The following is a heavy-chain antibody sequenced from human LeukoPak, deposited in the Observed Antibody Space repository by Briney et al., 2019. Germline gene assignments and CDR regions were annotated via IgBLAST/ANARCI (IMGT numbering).Heavy chain of an antibody. CDR3: ARDSGSSGWSTLDY. D-gene: IGHD6-19*01. CDR2: INHSGST. V-gene: IGHV4-34*01. CDR1: GGSFSGYY. J-gene: IGHJ4*02. Sequence: SETLSLTCAVYGGSFSGYYWSWIRQPPGKGLEWIGEINHSGSTNYNPSLKSRVTMSVDTSKNQFSLKLSSVTAADTAVYYCARDSGSSGWSTLDYWGQGTLVTVSS.